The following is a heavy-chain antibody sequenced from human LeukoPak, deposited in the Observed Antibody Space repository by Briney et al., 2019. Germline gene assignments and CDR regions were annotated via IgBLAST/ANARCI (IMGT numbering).Heavy chain of an antibody. D-gene: IGHD5-24*01. CDR1: GFTFSDYW. V-gene: IGHV3-11*04. J-gene: IGHJ4*02. CDR3: ARGDGYNSYYFDY. CDR2: ISSSGSTI. Sequence: GGSLRLSCAASGFTFSDYWMHWVRQAPGKGLEWVSYISSSGSTIYYADSVKGRFTISRDNAKNSLYMQMNSLRAEDTAVYYCARGDGYNSYYFDYWGQGTLVTVSS.